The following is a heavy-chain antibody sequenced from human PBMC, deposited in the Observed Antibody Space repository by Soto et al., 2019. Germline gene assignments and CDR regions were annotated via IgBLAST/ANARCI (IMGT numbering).Heavy chain of an antibody. Sequence: SETLSLTCTVSGGSISSYYWSWIRQPPGKGLEWIGYIYYSGSTNYNPPLKSRVTISVDTSKNQFSLKLSSVTAADTAVYYCARESVAAAGGADYWGQGTLVTVSS. D-gene: IGHD6-13*01. CDR1: GGSISSYY. CDR2: IYYSGST. V-gene: IGHV4-59*01. CDR3: ARESVAAAGGADY. J-gene: IGHJ4*02.